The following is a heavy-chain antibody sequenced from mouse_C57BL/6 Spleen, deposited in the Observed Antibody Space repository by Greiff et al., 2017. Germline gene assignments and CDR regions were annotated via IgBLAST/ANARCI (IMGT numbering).Heavy chain of an antibody. CDR1: GYSFTGYY. D-gene: IGHD1-1*02. CDR3: ARCYGPLAY. V-gene: IGHV1-42*01. Sequence: VQLQQSGPELVKPGASVKISCQASGYSFTGYYMNWVKQRPEQSLEWIGEINPSTGGTTYNQKFKAKATLTVDTSSSTAYMQLSSLTSEDSAIYYCARCYGPLAYWGQGTLVTVSA. CDR2: INPSTGGT. J-gene: IGHJ3*01.